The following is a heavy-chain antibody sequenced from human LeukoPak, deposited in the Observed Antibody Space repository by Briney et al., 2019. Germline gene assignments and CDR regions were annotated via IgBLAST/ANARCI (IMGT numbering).Heavy chain of an antibody. J-gene: IGHJ6*02. CDR2: IWYDGISK. CDR3: AKPYDFWSGFPTYGMDV. CDR1: GFTFSSYG. D-gene: IGHD3-3*01. V-gene: IGHV3-30*02. Sequence: GGSLRLSCAASGFTFSSYGMHWVRQAPGKGLDWVAVIWYDGISKYYSDSVKGRFTISRDNSKNTLYLQMKSLRAEDTAVYYCAKPYDFWSGFPTYGMDVWGQGTTVTVSS.